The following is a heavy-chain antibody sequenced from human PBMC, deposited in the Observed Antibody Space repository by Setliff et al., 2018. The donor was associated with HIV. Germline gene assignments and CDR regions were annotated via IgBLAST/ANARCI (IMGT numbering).Heavy chain of an antibody. CDR3: ARWVTTPTKGAFDI. J-gene: IGHJ3*02. CDR2: IYYSGST. D-gene: IGHD3-22*01. CDR1: GGSISSSSYY. V-gene: IGHV4-39*01. Sequence: PSETLSLTCTVSGGSISSSSYYWGWIRQPPGKGLEWIGSIYYSGSTYYNPSLKSRVTISADTSKNQFSMKLSSVTAADTIMYYCARWVTTPTKGAFDIWGQGTGVTVSS.